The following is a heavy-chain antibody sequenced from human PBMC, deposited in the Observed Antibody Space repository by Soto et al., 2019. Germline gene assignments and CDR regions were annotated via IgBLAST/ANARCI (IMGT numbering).Heavy chain of an antibody. CDR2: ISGSSSYI. CDR3: ARGGNRYYYYMDV. CDR1: GFTFSSYA. Sequence: GGSLRLSCAASGFTFSSYAMSWVRQAPGKGLEWVSAISGSSSYIYYADSVKGRFTISRDNAKNSLYLQMNSLRAEDTAVYYCARGGNRYYYYMDVWGKGTTVTVSS. J-gene: IGHJ6*03. D-gene: IGHD3-16*01. V-gene: IGHV3-21*01.